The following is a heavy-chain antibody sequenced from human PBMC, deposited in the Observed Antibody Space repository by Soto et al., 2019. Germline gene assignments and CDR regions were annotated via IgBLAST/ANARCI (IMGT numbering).Heavy chain of an antibody. Sequence: GGSVTLSXSVSGFNFNSYTMNWVRQAPGKGLEWVSSISRFSDRTYYGDSVKGRFAIFRANAENSVYLQVNGLSAEDTGVYDWASVGAYFGEFDYFDYWGQGTPVTVSS. CDR2: ISRFSDRT. CDR3: ASVGAYFGEFDYFDY. D-gene: IGHD3-10*01. V-gene: IGHV3-21*06. CDR1: GFNFNSYT. J-gene: IGHJ4*02.